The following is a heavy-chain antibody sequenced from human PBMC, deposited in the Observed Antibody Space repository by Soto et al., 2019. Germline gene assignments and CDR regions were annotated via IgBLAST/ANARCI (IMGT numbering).Heavy chain of an antibody. J-gene: IGHJ3*02. CDR2: IIPMLVTP. D-gene: IGHD3-22*01. CDR1: GGTFSSHG. V-gene: IGHV1-69*01. CDR3: ARETRPYYFDSSGYPDAFDI. Sequence: QVPLVQSGAEVKKPGSSVKVSCKASGGTFSSHGLSWVRQAPGRGLEWMGGIIPMLVTPSYARKFQGRVTITADELTSTAYMELTSLRPEDTAVYFCARETRPYYFDSSGYPDAFDIWGQGTMVTVSS.